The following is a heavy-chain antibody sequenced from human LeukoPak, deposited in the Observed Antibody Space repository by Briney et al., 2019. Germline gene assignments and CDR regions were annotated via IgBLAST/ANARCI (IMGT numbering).Heavy chain of an antibody. Sequence: GGSLRLSCAASGFTFSSYAMSWVRQAPGKGLEWVSAISGSGGSTYYADSVKGRFTISRDNSKNTLYLQMNSLRAEDTAVYYCARDRGIVVVPAAIGHYYYYGMDVWGQGTTVTVSS. CDR2: ISGSGGST. D-gene: IGHD2-2*01. CDR3: ARDRGIVVVPAAIGHYYYYGMDV. CDR1: GFTFSSYA. V-gene: IGHV3-23*01. J-gene: IGHJ6*02.